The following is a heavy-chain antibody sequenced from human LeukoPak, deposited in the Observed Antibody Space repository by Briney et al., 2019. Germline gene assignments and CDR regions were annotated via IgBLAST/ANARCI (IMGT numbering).Heavy chain of an antibody. CDR1: GFTFSSYG. J-gene: IGHJ6*02. V-gene: IGHV3-33*01. D-gene: IGHD2-21*01. Sequence: QPGGSLRLSCAASGFTFSSYGMHWVRQAPGKGLEWVAVIWYDGSNKCYADSVKGRFTISRDNSKNTLYLQMNSLRAEDTAVYYCARGGGVIGNSYYYYGMDVWGRGTTVTVPS. CDR2: IWYDGSNK. CDR3: ARGGGVIGNSYYYYGMDV.